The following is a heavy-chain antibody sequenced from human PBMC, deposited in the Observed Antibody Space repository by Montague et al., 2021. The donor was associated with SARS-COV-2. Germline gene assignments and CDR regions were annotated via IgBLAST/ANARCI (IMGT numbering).Heavy chain of an antibody. CDR1: GPSISSGDNY. CDR2: MYTSEGT. V-gene: IGHV4-61*02. CDR3: ARVVGGTTRYVDN. J-gene: IGHJ4*02. D-gene: IGHD1-1*01. Sequence: TLSLTCTGDGPSISSGDNYWSCIRQRGGKGLEWIERMYTSEGTKYHPSLNSRVTILVDTSKNQFSLNLRSVTAADTAVYYCARVVGGTTRYVDNWGQGILFSGSA.